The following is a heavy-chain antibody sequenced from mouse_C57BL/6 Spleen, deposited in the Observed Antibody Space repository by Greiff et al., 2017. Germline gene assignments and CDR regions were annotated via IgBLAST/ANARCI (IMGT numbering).Heavy chain of an antibody. CDR3: AMLPFTTVVDYYAMDY. J-gene: IGHJ4*01. CDR1: GFNIKNTY. Sequence: VQLQQSVAELVRPGASVKLSCTASGFNIKNTYMHWVKQRPEQGLEWIGRIDPANGNTKYAPKFQGKATITADLSSNTDYLQLSSLTSEDTAIYYCAMLPFTTVVDYYAMDYWGQGTSVTVSS. V-gene: IGHV14-3*01. CDR2: IDPANGNT. D-gene: IGHD1-1*01.